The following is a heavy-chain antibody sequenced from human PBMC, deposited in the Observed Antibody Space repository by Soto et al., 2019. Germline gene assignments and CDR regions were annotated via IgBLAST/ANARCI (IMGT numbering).Heavy chain of an antibody. V-gene: IGHV4-59*01. J-gene: IGHJ5*02. CDR1: GGSISRDY. Sequence: PSETLSLTCTVFGGSISRDYWSWIRQPPGKGLEWIGHISYSGSTTYNPSLKSRVTISVDTSKNQFSLKLSSVTAADTAVYYCATWGCSGGSCYSRFWFDPWGQGTLVTVSS. CDR2: ISYSGST. D-gene: IGHD2-15*01. CDR3: ATWGCSGGSCYSRFWFDP.